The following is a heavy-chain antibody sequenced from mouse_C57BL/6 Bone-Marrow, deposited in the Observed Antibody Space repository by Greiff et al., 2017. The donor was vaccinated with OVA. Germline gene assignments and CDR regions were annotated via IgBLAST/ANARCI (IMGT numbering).Heavy chain of an antibody. D-gene: IGHD1-1*01. J-gene: IGHJ3*01. V-gene: IGHV1-82*01. CDR3: YITTVLGAY. Sequence: VKLQESGPELVKPGASVKISCKASGYAFSSSWMNWVKQRPGKGLEWIGRIYPGDGDTNYNGKFKGKATLTADKSSSTSYMQLSSQTSEDSAVYFCYITTVLGAYWGQGTLVTVSA. CDR1: GYAFSSSW. CDR2: IYPGDGDT.